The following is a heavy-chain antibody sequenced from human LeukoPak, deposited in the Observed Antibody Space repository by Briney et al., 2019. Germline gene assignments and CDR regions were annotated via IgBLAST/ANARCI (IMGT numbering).Heavy chain of an antibody. CDR1: GGSISSGGYY. CDR3: ARDTFSWAVAGTRAFDI. D-gene: IGHD6-19*01. CDR2: IYHSGST. Sequence: SQTLSLTCTVSGGSISSGGYYWSWIRQPPGKGLEWIGYIYHSGSTYYNPSLKSRVTMSVDTSKNQFSLKLSSVTAADTAVYYCARDTFSWAVAGTRAFDIWGQGTMVTVSS. J-gene: IGHJ3*02. V-gene: IGHV4-30-2*01.